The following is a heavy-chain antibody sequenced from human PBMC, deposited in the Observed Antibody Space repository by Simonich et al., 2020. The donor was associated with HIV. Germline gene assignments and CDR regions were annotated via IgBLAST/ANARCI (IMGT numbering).Heavy chain of an antibody. CDR3: ATESPLYDSSGVDFCFDY. D-gene: IGHD3-22*01. CDR1: GYTLTELS. CDR2: FDPEDGKT. Sequence: QVQLVQSGAEVKKPGASVKVSCKVSGYTLTELSMHWVRQAPGKGLEWMGGFDPEDGKTFYEQKCQGRVTMTEDTSTDTASMELRSLRSEDTAVYYCATESPLYDSSGVDFCFDYWGQGTLVTVSS. V-gene: IGHV1-24*01. J-gene: IGHJ4*02.